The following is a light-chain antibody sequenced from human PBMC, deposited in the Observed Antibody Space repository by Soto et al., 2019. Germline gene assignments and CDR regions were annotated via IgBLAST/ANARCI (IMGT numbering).Light chain of an antibody. CDR3: QQYGSSLSIT. CDR2: GAS. J-gene: IGKJ5*01. V-gene: IGKV3-15*01. CDR1: QSVSSD. Sequence: EIVMTQSPATLSVSPGERATLSCRVSQSVSSDLAWYQHKPGQAPRLLIYGASTRATGIPARFSGRGSGTEFTLTISSLQSEDFAVYYCQQYGSSLSITFGQGTRLEIK.